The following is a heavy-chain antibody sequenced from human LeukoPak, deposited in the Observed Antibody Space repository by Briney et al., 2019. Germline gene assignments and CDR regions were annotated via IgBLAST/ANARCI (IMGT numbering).Heavy chain of an antibody. CDR2: IYPGDSDT. D-gene: IGHD3-9*01. V-gene: IGHV5-51*01. J-gene: IGHJ6*02. Sequence: GESLKLSCKTFGSSFTNYWIAWVRQLPGKGLDWMGIIYPGDSDTRYSPSFQSQATIAADKSISTAYLQWSSLKASDTAMYYCARAIYSHYYSMDVWGQGTTVTVSS. CDR1: GSSFTNYW. CDR3: ARAIYSHYYSMDV.